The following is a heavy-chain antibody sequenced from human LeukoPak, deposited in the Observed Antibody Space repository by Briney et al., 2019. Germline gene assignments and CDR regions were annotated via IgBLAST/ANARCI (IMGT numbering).Heavy chain of an antibody. D-gene: IGHD6-13*01. Sequence: SETLSLTCIVSGASLSTYYGTWIRQAPGKGLEWIGYIFYSGGTNYNSSLKSRVTLSIDTSENQFSLELTSVTAADTAVYYCARIGAAGTRYYFDYWSQGTLVTVSS. J-gene: IGHJ4*02. CDR3: ARIGAAGTRYYFDY. CDR1: GASLSTYY. V-gene: IGHV4-59*01. CDR2: IFYSGGT.